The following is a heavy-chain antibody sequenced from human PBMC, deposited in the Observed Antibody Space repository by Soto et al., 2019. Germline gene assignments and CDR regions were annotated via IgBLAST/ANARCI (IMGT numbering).Heavy chain of an antibody. CDR3: ARNYYGSGSYYKDGMDV. D-gene: IGHD3-10*01. J-gene: IGHJ6*02. Sequence: SVKVSCKASGGTFSSYAISWVRQAPGQGHEWMGGIIPIFGTANYAQKFQGRVTITADESTSTAYMELSSLRSEDTAVYYCARNYYGSGSYYKDGMDVWGQGTTVTVSS. CDR2: IIPIFGTA. V-gene: IGHV1-69*13. CDR1: GGTFSSYA.